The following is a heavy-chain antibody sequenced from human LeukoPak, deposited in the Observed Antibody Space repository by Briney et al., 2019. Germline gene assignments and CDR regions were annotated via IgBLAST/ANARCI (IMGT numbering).Heavy chain of an antibody. CDR1: GGSISYYY. V-gene: IGHV4-34*01. CDR3: ARDADTEIDY. Sequence: SETLSLTCTVSGGSISYYYWNWIRQPPGKGLEWIGEINHSGSTNYNPSLKSRVTISVDTSKNQFSLKLSSVTAADTAVYYCARDADTEIDYWGQGTLVTVSS. CDR2: INHSGST. D-gene: IGHD5-18*01. J-gene: IGHJ4*02.